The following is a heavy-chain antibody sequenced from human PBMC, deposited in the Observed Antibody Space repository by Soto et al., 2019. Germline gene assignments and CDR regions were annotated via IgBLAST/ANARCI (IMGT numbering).Heavy chain of an antibody. CDR2: ISYDGSNK. D-gene: IGHD3-10*01. V-gene: IGHV3-30*03. J-gene: IGHJ6*02. CDR1: GFTFSSYG. Sequence: PGGSLRLSCAASGFTFSSYGMHWVRQAPGKGLEWVAVISYDGSNKYYADSVKGRYTISRDNSKNTLYLQMNSLRAEDTAVYYCAYGSGTWYCCYGMDVWGQGTTVTVSS. CDR3: AYGSGTWYCCYGMDV.